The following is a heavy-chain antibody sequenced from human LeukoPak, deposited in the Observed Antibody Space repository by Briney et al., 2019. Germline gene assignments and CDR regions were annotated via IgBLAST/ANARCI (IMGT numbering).Heavy chain of an antibody. J-gene: IGHJ4*01. CDR3: GSDPNGDYVGALGY. Sequence: GESLRLSCAASGFTFSSYALAWVRQAPGKWLEWVSAVTGRGVGTHYADSVKGRFTISRDNSKNMMYLQMNSLRAEDTAIYFCGSDPNGDYVGALGYWGRGTLVTVSS. CDR2: VTGRGVGT. D-gene: IGHD2-8*01. CDR1: GFTFSSYA. V-gene: IGHV3-23*01.